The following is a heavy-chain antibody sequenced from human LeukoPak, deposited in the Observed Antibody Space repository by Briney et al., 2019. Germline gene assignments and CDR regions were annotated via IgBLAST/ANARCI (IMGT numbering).Heavy chain of an antibody. CDR2: INPSGGST. CDR3: ARDLMDSKGDY. CDR1: GGTFSSYA. D-gene: IGHD3/OR15-3a*01. Sequence: GASVKVSCKASGGTFSSYAISWVRQAPGQGLEWMGIINPSGGSTSYAQKFQGRVTMTRDTSTSTVYMELSSLRSEDTAVYYCARDLMDSKGDYWGQGTLVTVSS. V-gene: IGHV1-46*01. J-gene: IGHJ4*02.